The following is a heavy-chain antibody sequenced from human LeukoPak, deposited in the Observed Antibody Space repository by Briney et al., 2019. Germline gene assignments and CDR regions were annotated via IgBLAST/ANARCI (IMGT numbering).Heavy chain of an antibody. J-gene: IGHJ4*02. CDR2: VYYSGST. D-gene: IGHD1-1*01. CDR3: AGAPPYNYRYGYFDY. Sequence: SETLSLTCTVSGGSISSYYWNWIRQPPGKGLEWIGYVYYSGSTNYNPSLKSRVTISVDTSKKQFSLKLSSVTAADTAVYYCAGAPPYNYRYGYFDYWGQGTLVTVSS. CDR1: GGSISSYY. V-gene: IGHV4-59*01.